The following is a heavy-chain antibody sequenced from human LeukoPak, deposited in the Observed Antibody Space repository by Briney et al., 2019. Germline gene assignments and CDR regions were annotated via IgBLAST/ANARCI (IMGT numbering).Heavy chain of an antibody. V-gene: IGHV1-3*01. D-gene: IGHD6-19*01. Sequence: ASVKVSCKASGYTLTSYAIHWVRQAPGQRLEWMGWINAGNGNRKYSQKFQDRVTITREPSATTAYMELNSLTSEDTAVYYCARVSDDSGWNFDYWGQGTLVTVSS. J-gene: IGHJ4*02. CDR2: INAGNGNR. CDR3: ARVSDDSGWNFDY. CDR1: GYTLTSYA.